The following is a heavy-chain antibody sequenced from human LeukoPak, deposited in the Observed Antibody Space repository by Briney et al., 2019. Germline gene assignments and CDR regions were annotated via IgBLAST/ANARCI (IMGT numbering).Heavy chain of an antibody. D-gene: IGHD4-17*01. CDR2: ISRDGSTT. CDR1: GFTFSSYW. Sequence: TGGSLRLSCAASGFTFSSYWMHWVRQVPGKGLVWVSGISRDGSTTKYADSVKGRFTISRDNAKNTLYLQMNSLRAEDTSVYYCGAYENFDYWGQGTLVTVSS. J-gene: IGHJ4*02. V-gene: IGHV3-74*03. CDR3: GAYENFDY.